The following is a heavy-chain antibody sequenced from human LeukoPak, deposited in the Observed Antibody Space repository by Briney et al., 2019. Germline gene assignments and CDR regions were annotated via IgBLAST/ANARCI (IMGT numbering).Heavy chain of an antibody. Sequence: GGSLRLSCAASGFTFSSNVMAWFRQAPGRGLEWVSGLSGSGNNIYYADSVKDRFTISRDNSKDTLYLRMNSLRAEDTAVYYCAKGPPQDWYFDLWGRGTLVTVSS. CDR3: AKGPPQDWYFDL. V-gene: IGHV3-23*01. J-gene: IGHJ2*01. CDR1: GFTFSSNV. CDR2: LSGSGNNI.